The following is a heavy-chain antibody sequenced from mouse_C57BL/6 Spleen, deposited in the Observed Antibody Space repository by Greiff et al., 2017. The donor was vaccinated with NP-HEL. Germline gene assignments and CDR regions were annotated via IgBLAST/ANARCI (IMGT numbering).Heavy chain of an antibody. CDR1: GYTFTSYW. CDR3: AREEAYDYDGAWFAY. Sequence: QVQLQQPGAELVKPGASVKLSCKASGYTFTSYWMHWVKQRPGQGLEWIGMIHPNSGSTNYNEKFKSQATLTVDKSSSTAYMQLSSLTSEDSAVYDCAREEAYDYDGAWFAYWGQGTLVTVSA. V-gene: IGHV1-64*01. CDR2: IHPNSGST. J-gene: IGHJ3*01. D-gene: IGHD2-4*01.